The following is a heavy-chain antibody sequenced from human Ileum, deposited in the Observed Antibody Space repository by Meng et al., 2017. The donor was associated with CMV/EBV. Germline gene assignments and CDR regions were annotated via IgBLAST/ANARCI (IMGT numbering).Heavy chain of an antibody. V-gene: IGHV4-4*07. CDR1: GASISAYF. CDR3: ATEKWAAAGYGAFDI. Sequence: QVHLKTPGPGLVKPSETLSLTCTVSGASISAYFWSWIRQPAGKGLECIGRFHTSGTTNYNPSLKSRVTMSVDSSKNQFSLNLSSVTAADTAVYYCATEKWAAAGYGAFDIWGQGTMVTVSS. CDR2: FHTSGTT. D-gene: IGHD6-13*01. J-gene: IGHJ3*02.